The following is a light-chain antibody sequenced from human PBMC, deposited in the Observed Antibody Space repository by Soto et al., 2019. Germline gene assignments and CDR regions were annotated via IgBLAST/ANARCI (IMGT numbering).Light chain of an antibody. J-gene: IGKJ1*01. V-gene: IGKV3-15*01. CDR3: QQYNKWPLT. Sequence: EVVMTQSPATLYVSRGDGAALSCRASQGVGSNLAWYQQKPGQAPRLLVYGASTRATGVPARFSGSGSGTEFTLTISSLGSEDFAVYYCQQYNKWPLTFGQGTKVEIK. CDR1: QGVGSN. CDR2: GAS.